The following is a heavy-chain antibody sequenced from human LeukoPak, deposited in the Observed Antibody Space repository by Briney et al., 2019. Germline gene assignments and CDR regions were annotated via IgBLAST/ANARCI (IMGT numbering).Heavy chain of an antibody. CDR1: GGSFSSYY. CDR3: ARRTYYQGLFDY. D-gene: IGHD1-26*01. Sequence: SETLSLTCAVYGGSFSSYYWSWIRQPPGKGLEWIGEINHSGSTNYNPSLKSRVTISVDTSKNQFSLKLSSVTAADTAVYYCARRTYYQGLFDYWGQGTLVTVSS. CDR2: INHSGST. J-gene: IGHJ4*02. V-gene: IGHV4-34*01.